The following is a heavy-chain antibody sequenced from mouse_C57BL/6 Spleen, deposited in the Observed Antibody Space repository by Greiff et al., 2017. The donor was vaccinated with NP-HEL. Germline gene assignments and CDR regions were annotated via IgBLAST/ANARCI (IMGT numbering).Heavy chain of an antibody. J-gene: IGHJ3*01. CDR3: ARRYGNYWDLAWFAY. Sequence: EVQLQQSGPELVKPGASVKISCKASGYSFTGYYMNWVKQSPEKSLEWIGEINPSTGGTTYNQKFKAKATLTVDKSSSTAYMQLKSLTSEDSAVYYCARRYGNYWDLAWFAYWGQGTLVTVSA. V-gene: IGHV1-42*01. D-gene: IGHD2-1*01. CDR2: INPSTGGT. CDR1: GYSFTGYY.